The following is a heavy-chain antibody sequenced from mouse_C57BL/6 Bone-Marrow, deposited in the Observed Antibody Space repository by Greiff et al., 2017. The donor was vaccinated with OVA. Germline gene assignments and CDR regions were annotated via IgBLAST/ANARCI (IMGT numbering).Heavy chain of an antibody. Sequence: VQLKQSGAELVKPGASVKLSCTASGFTIKDYYMHWVKQRPEQGLEWIGRIDPEDGETKYAPKFQGQATITADTSSNTAYLQLSSLTSEDTAVYYCATATMVTTEVMDYWGQGTSVTVSS. CDR1: GFTIKDYY. CDR3: ATATMVTTEVMDY. V-gene: IGHV14-2*01. CDR2: IDPEDGET. D-gene: IGHD2-2*01. J-gene: IGHJ4*01.